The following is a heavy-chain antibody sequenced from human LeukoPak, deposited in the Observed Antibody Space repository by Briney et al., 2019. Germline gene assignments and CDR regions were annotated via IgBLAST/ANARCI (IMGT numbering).Heavy chain of an antibody. CDR1: GGSISSYY. J-gene: IGHJ3*02. V-gene: IGHV4-4*07. D-gene: IGHD1-26*01. Sequence: PSETLSLTCTVSGGSISSYYWSWIRQPAGKGLEWIGRIYTSGSTNYNPSLKSRVTMSVDTSKNQFSLKLSSVTAADTAVYYCARVRGSYPRDAFDIWGQGAMVTVSS. CDR3: ARVRGSYPRDAFDI. CDR2: IYTSGST.